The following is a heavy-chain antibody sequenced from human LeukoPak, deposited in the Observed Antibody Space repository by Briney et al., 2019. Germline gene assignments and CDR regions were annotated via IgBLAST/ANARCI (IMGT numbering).Heavy chain of an antibody. Sequence: SETLSLTCTVSTGAISGYYWSWIRQPPGKGLVWIGYIYYSGSTNYNPSLQSRVTISVDTSNNQFSLRLRSVTAADTAVYYCVRQRGRRVWFDPWGQGTLVTVSS. CDR2: IYYSGST. V-gene: IGHV4-59*08. CDR1: TGAISGYY. CDR3: VRQRGRRVWFDP. J-gene: IGHJ5*02. D-gene: IGHD3-10*01.